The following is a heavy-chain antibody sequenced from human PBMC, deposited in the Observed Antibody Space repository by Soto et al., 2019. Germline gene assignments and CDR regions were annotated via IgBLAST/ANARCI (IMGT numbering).Heavy chain of an antibody. CDR1: GFTFSSYA. Sequence: QVQLVESGGGVVQPGRSLRLSCAASGFTFSSYAMHWVRQAPGKGLEWVAVISYDGSNKYYADSVKGRFTISRDNSKNTLYLQMNSLRAEDTAVYYCARGPPRGWPIKHGWAYYYYGMDVWGQGTTVTVSS. CDR2: ISYDGSNK. V-gene: IGHV3-30-3*01. CDR3: ARGPPRGWPIKHGWAYYYYGMDV. D-gene: IGHD6-19*01. J-gene: IGHJ6*02.